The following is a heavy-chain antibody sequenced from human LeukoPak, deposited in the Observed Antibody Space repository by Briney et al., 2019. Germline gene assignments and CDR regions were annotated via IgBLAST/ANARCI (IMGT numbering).Heavy chain of an antibody. V-gene: IGHV4-59*01. CDR1: GGSLSSYY. CDR2: IYYSGST. CDR3: ARERVSFDY. Sequence: SETLSLTCTVSGGSLSSYYWSWIRQPPGKGLEWIGYIYYSGSTNYNPSLKSRVTISVDTSKNQFSLKLSSVTAADTAVYYCARERVSFDYWGQGTLVTVSS. J-gene: IGHJ4*02.